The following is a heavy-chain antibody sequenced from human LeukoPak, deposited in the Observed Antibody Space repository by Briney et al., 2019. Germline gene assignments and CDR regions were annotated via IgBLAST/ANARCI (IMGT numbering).Heavy chain of an antibody. CDR1: GFTFSNAW. J-gene: IGHJ1*01. CDR2: IKSKTDGGTT. V-gene: IGHV3-15*01. CDR3: TTDPAMVRGPATMGYFQH. D-gene: IGHD3-10*01. Sequence: GGSLRLSCAASGFTFSNAWMSWVRQAPGKGLEWVGRIKSKTDGGTTDYAAPVKGRFTISRDDSKNTLYLQMNSLKTEDTAVYYCTTDPAMVRGPATMGYFQHWGQGTLVTVSS.